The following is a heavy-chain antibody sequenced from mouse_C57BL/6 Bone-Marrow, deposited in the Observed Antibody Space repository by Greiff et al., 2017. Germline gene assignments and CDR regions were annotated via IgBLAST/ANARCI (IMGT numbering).Heavy chain of an antibody. D-gene: IGHD2-1*01. J-gene: IGHJ2*01. Sequence: VQLQQSEAELVKPGASVKMSCKASGYTFTTYPIEWMKQNHGKSLEWIGNFHPYNDDTKYNEKFKGKATLTVEKSSSTVYFELSRLTSDDSAVYYCARGGNYGGYYFDYWGQGTTLTVSS. CDR1: GYTFTTYP. CDR3: ARGGNYGGYYFDY. CDR2: FHPYNDDT. V-gene: IGHV1-47*01.